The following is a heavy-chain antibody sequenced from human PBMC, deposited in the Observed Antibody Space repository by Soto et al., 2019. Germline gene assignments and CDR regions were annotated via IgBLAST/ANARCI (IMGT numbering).Heavy chain of an antibody. CDR3: ARDLTNYGDDPDAFDI. D-gene: IGHD4-17*01. CDR2: ISYGGTNK. J-gene: IGHJ3*02. CDR1: GFSFFSYA. V-gene: IGHV3-30-3*01. Sequence: GGSLRLSCAASGFSFFSYAMHWVRQAPGKGLEWMAVISYGGTNKYYADSVKGRFTISRDTSKNTLYLQMNSLRAEDTAVYYCARDLTNYGDDPDAFDIWGQGTMVTVSS.